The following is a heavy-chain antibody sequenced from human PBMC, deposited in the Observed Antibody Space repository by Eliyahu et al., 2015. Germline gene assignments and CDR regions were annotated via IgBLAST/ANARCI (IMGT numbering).Heavy chain of an antibody. CDR1: GFXFXXYX. D-gene: IGHD5-18*01. V-gene: IGHV3-48*01. CDR3: ARAGYSYGYGEPWGVDYGMDV. Sequence: EVQLVESGGGLVQPGGSLXLSCAASGFXFXXYXMTXVRQAPGKGLEWVSYXSSSSSTIYYADSVKGRFTISRDNAKNSLYLQMNSLRAEDTAVYYCARAGYSYGYGEPWGVDYGMDVWGQGTTVTVSS. J-gene: IGHJ6*02. CDR2: XSSSSSTI.